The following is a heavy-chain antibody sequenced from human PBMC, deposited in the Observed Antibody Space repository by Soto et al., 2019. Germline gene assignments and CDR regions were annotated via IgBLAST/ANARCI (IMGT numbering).Heavy chain of an antibody. D-gene: IGHD3-3*01. CDR3: ARAAYYDFWSGYYDVYNWFDP. CDR1: GYTFTSYD. J-gene: IGHJ5*02. V-gene: IGHV1-8*01. Sequence: GASVKVSCKASGYTFTSYDINWVRQATGQGLEWMGWMNPNSGNTGYAQKFQGRVTMTRNTSISTAYMELSSLRSEDTAVYYCARAAYYDFWSGYYDVYNWFDPWGQGTLVTVS. CDR2: MNPNSGNT.